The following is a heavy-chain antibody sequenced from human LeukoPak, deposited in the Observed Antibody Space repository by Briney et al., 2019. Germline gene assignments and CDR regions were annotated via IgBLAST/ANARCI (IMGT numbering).Heavy chain of an antibody. CDR1: GYSISSGYY. J-gene: IGHJ6*03. CDR2: IYTSGST. Sequence: SETLSLTCTVSGYSISSGYYWGWIRQPAGKGLEWIGRIYTSGSTNYNPSLKSRVTMSVDTSKNQFSLKLSSVTAADTAVYYCAREVGRDSSGWYRFDWYYYYYMDVWGKGTTVTISS. CDR3: AREVGRDSSGWYRFDWYYYYYMDV. V-gene: IGHV4-4*07. D-gene: IGHD6-19*01.